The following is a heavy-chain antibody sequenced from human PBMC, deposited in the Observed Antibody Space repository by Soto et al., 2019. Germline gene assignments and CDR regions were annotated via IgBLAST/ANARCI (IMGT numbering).Heavy chain of an antibody. CDR1: GFTVSSANY. D-gene: IGHD5-12*01. J-gene: IGHJ4*02. V-gene: IGHV3-53*01. Sequence: EVQLVESGGGLIQPGGSLRLSCVVSGFTVSSANYMSWVRQAPGKGLEWVSVIYSASTTYYADSVKGRFTISRDNSKNTLYLQMNSRRAEDTAVYYCHGYGYWGQGTLVTVSS. CDR3: HGYGY. CDR2: IYSASTT.